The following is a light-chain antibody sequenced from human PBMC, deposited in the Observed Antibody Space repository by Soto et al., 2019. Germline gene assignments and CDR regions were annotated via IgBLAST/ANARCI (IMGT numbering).Light chain of an antibody. CDR2: GAS. J-gene: IGKJ1*01. CDR3: HQYNSWPQT. CDR1: QSISRT. Sequence: EILMTQSPATLSVSPGEGLTLSCRASQSISRTLAWYQQRPGQAPRLLIYGASSRATGVPARFSGSGSGTEFTLTISSLQSEDFAVYYCHQYNSWPQTFGQGTKVDIK. V-gene: IGKV3-15*01.